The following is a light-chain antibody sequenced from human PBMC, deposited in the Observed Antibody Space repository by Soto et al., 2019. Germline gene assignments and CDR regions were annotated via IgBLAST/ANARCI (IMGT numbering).Light chain of an antibody. CDR2: GNT. CDR1: SSNIGSTYD. J-gene: IGLJ1*01. CDR3: QSYDDSLSVHYV. V-gene: IGLV1-40*01. Sequence: QSVLTQPPSVSGAPGQRVTISCTGSSSNIGSTYDVQWYQQLPGTAPKLLIHGNTNRPSRFPDRFSGSKSGTSASLAITGLQADDEADYYCQSYDDSLSVHYVFGTGTKLTVL.